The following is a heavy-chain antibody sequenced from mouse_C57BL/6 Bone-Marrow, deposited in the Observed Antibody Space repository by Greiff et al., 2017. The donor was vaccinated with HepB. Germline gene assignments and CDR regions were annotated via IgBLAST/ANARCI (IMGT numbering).Heavy chain of an antibody. D-gene: IGHD2-13*01. Sequence: VQLQQSGTVLARPGASVKMSCKTSGYTFNSYWMHWVNQRPGQGLEWIGGIYPGNSDTSYNQKFKGKAKLTAVTSASTAYMELSSLTTEDSAVYYCTFFSDYHYWGQGTTLTVSS. V-gene: IGHV1-5*01. CDR1: GYTFNSYW. CDR3: TFFSDYHY. J-gene: IGHJ2*01. CDR2: IYPGNSDT.